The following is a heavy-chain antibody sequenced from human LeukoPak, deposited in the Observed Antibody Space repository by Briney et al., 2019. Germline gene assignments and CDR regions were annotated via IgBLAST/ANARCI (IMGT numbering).Heavy chain of an antibody. J-gene: IGHJ6*04. Sequence: GGSLRLSCAASGFTVSSNYMSWVRQAPGKGLEWVSVIYSGGSTYYADSVKGRSTISRDNSKNTLYLQMNSLRAEDTAVYYCARDRHGDYSPDYYYYGMDVWGKGTTVTVSS. CDR3: ARDRHGDYSPDYYYYGMDV. CDR1: GFTVSSNY. CDR2: IYSGGST. V-gene: IGHV3-53*01. D-gene: IGHD4-17*01.